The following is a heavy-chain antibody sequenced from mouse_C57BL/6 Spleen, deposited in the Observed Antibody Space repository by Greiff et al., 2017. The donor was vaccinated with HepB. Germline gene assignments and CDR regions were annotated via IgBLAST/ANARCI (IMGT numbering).Heavy chain of an antibody. CDR2: INPSSGYT. CDR3: ARTDGNWNY. V-gene: IGHV1-4*01. J-gene: IGHJ2*01. CDR1: GYTFTSYT. Sequence: VKLVESGAELARPGASVKMSCKASGYTFTSYTMHWVKQRPGQGLEWIGYINPSSGYTKYNQKFKDKATLTADKSSSTAYMQLSSLTSEDSAVYYCARTDGNWNYWGQGTTLTVSS. D-gene: IGHD2-1*01.